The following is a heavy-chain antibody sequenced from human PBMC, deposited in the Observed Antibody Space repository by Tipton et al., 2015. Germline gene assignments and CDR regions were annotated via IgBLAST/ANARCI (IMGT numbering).Heavy chain of an antibody. CDR1: GFTLPSYA. V-gene: IGHV3-23*01. CDR3: ARATVTLDY. J-gene: IGHJ4*02. Sequence: SLRLSCAASGFTLPSYAMNWVRQAPGKGLEWVSRISDRGDNTYYADSVKGRFTISRDNAKNSLYLLMNSLRAEDTAVYYCARATVTLDYWGQGTLVTVSS. CDR2: ISDRGDNT. D-gene: IGHD4-17*01.